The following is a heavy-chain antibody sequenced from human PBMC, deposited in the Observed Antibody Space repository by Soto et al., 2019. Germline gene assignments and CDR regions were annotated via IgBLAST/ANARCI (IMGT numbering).Heavy chain of an antibody. Sequence: PGGSLRLSCTASGFTFGDYAMSWFRQAPGKGLEWVGFIRSKAYGGTTEYAASVKGRFTISRDDSKSIAYLQMNSLKTEDTAVYYCTRDKRDGSSWYSVDYWGQGTLVTVSS. D-gene: IGHD6-13*01. CDR2: IRSKAYGGTT. CDR1: GFTFGDYA. J-gene: IGHJ4*02. V-gene: IGHV3-49*03. CDR3: TRDKRDGSSWYSVDY.